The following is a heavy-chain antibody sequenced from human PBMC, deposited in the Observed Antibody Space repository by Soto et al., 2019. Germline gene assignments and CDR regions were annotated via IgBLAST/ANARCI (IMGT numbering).Heavy chain of an antibody. CDR3: ARETPDSSWYYFDY. J-gene: IGHJ4*02. CDR1: GFTFSSYG. D-gene: IGHD6-13*01. CDR2: IWYDGSNK. V-gene: IGHV3-33*01. Sequence: QVQLVESGGGVVQPGRSLRLSCAASGFTFSSYGMHWVRQAPGKGLEWVAVIWYDGSNKYYADSVKGRFTISRDNSKNTLYLQMNSLRAEDTAVYYCARETPDSSWYYFDYWGQGTLVTFSS.